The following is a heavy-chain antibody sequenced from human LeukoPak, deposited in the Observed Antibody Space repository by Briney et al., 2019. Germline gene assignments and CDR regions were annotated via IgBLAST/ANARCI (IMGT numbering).Heavy chain of an antibody. V-gene: IGHV4-59*01. Sequence: SETLSLTCTVSGGSISSYYWSWIRQPPGKRLEWIGHIYYSGSTNYNPSLKSRVTISVDTSKNQFSLKLSSVTAADTAVCYCASRSSIWSGYQDTLYYFDSWGQGTLVTVSS. CDR1: GGSISSYY. CDR3: ASRSSIWSGYQDTLYYFDS. J-gene: IGHJ4*02. D-gene: IGHD3-3*01. CDR2: IYYSGST.